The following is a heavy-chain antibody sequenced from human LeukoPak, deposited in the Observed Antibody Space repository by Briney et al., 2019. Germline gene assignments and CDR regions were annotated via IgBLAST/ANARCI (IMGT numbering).Heavy chain of an antibody. CDR1: GFTFRNYL. V-gene: IGHV3-48*04. CDR3: ARAESMIVVVDAFDI. J-gene: IGHJ3*02. D-gene: IGHD3-22*01. Sequence: GGSLRLSCAASGFTFRNYLMNWVRQAPGKGLEWVSFISSTGGTIYYADSVKGRFTISRDNAKNSLYLQMNSLRAEDTAVYYCARAESMIVVVDAFDIWGQGTMVTVSS. CDR2: ISSTGGTI.